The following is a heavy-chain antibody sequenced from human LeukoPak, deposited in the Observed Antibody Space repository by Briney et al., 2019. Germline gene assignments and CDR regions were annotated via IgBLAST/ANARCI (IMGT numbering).Heavy chain of an antibody. CDR1: GFTFSSYG. Sequence: PGGPLRLSCAASGFTFSSYGMHWVRQAPGKGLEWVALIRYDGSNKYYADSVKGRFTISRDNSKNTLYLQMNSLRPEDTAVYYCAKGYWSGYSFDNWFDPWGQGTLVTVSS. V-gene: IGHV3-30*02. J-gene: IGHJ5*02. D-gene: IGHD3-3*01. CDR3: AKGYWSGYSFDNWFDP. CDR2: IRYDGSNK.